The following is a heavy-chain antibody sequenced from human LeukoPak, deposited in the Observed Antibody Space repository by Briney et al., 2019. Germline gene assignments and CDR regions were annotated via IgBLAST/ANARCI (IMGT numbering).Heavy chain of an antibody. Sequence: PGRSLRLSCAASGFTFSSHAMHWVRQAPGKGLEWVAVISYDGSNKYYADSVKGRFTISRDNSKNTLYLQMNSLRAEDTAVYYCARAPRGSSSWYYFDYWGQGTLVTVSS. CDR3: ARAPRGSSSWYYFDY. CDR1: GFTFSSHA. CDR2: ISYDGSNK. D-gene: IGHD6-13*01. J-gene: IGHJ4*02. V-gene: IGHV3-30*04.